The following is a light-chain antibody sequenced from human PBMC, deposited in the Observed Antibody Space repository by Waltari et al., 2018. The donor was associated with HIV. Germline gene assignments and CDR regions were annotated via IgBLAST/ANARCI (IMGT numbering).Light chain of an antibody. CDR3: QAWDSSTLVV. CDR1: KLGDKY. J-gene: IGLJ2*01. CDR2: QDS. Sequence: SYELTQPPSVSVSPGQTASLTCSGDKLGDKYACWYQQKPGQSPMLVIYQDSKRPSGIPERFSGSNSGNTATLTISGTQAMDEADYYCQAWDSSTLVVFGGGTKLTVL. V-gene: IGLV3-1*01.